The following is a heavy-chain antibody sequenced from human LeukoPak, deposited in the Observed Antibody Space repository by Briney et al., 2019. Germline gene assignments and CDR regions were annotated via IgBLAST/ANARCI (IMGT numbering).Heavy chain of an antibody. Sequence: GGSLRLSCAASGFTFSSYEMNWVRQAPGKGLEWVSYISSSGSTIYYADSVKGRFTISRDNSKNTLYLQMNSLRAEDTAVYYCAKEGYTVTGSSYANYYYYYMDVWGKGTTVTVSS. J-gene: IGHJ6*03. D-gene: IGHD4-17*01. CDR1: GFTFSSYE. CDR3: AKEGYTVTGSSYANYYYYYMDV. CDR2: ISSSGSTI. V-gene: IGHV3-48*03.